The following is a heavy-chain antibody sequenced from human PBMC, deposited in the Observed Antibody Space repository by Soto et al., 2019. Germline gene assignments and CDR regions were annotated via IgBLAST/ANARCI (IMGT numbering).Heavy chain of an antibody. CDR3: ARLWFGESTWYYGMDV. CDR1: GDSINNTYW. D-gene: IGHD3-10*01. V-gene: IGHV4-4*02. J-gene: IGHJ6*02. CDR2: IYHTGGR. Sequence: SETLSLTCFVSGDSINNTYWWSWVRQAPEKGLEWIGEIYHTGGRSYMPSLRGRITLSVDTSKNQFSLKLTSVTAADTAVYYCARLWFGESTWYYGMDVWGQGTTVTVSS.